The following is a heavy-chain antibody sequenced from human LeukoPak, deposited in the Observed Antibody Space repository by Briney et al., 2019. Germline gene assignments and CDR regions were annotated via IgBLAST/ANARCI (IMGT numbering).Heavy chain of an antibody. CDR1: GYTFTGYY. J-gene: IGHJ3*02. CDR2: INPNSGGT. V-gene: IGHV1-2*02. D-gene: IGHD7-27*01. CDR3: ARGPRGTGDEPDAFDI. Sequence: ASVKVSCKASGYTFTGYYMHWVRQAPGQGLEWMGWINPNSGGTNYAQKFQGRVTMTRNTSISTAYMELSSLRSEDTAVYYCARGPRGTGDEPDAFDIWGQGTMVTVSS.